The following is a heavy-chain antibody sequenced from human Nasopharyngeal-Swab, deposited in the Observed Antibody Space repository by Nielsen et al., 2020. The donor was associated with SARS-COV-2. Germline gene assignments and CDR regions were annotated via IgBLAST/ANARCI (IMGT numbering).Heavy chain of an antibody. J-gene: IGHJ6*03. D-gene: IGHD2-2*03. CDR3: SIDRRAEWIGYYYYYMDV. V-gene: IGHV4-59*01. CDR1: GGSISSYY. Sequence: SETLSLTCTVSGGSISSYYWSWIRQPQGKGLEWIGYIYYSGSTNYNPSLKRRVTISVDTSKHQFSLKLSSVTAADTAVYYCSIDRRAEWIGYYYYYMDVWGKGTTVTVSS. CDR2: IYYSGST.